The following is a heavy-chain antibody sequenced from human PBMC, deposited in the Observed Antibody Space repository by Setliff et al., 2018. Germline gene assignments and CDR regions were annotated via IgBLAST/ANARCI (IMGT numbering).Heavy chain of an antibody. Sequence: LSLTCTVSGGSLSRGSHDWSWIRQPAGKGLEWIGRIYTSGSTNYNPSLKSRVTISVDTSKNQFSLKLSSVTAADTAVYYCARGGYSYGLGGFPLDYWGQGTLVTVSS. CDR2: IYTSGST. CDR3: ARGGYSYGLGGFPLDY. V-gene: IGHV4-61*02. CDR1: GGSLSRGSHD. J-gene: IGHJ4*02. D-gene: IGHD5-18*01.